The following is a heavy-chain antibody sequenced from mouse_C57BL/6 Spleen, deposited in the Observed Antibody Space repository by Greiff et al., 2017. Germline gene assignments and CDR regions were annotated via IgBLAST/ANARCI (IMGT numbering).Heavy chain of an antibody. Sequence: VQLQQSGAELMKPGASVKLSCKATGYTFTGYWIEWVKQRPGHGLEWIGEILPGSGSTNYNDKFKGKATFTADTSSNTAYLQLSSLTTEDSAIYYCARSGTPVVAWDYWGQGTTLPFPS. CDR3: ARSGTPVVAWDY. D-gene: IGHD1-1*01. V-gene: IGHV1-9*01. J-gene: IGHJ2*01. CDR2: ILPGSGST. CDR1: GYTFTGYW.